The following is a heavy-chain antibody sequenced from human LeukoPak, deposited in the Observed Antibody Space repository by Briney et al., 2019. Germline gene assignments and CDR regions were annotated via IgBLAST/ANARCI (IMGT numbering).Heavy chain of an antibody. CDR1: GGYY. CDR3: ARGKGLFDY. J-gene: IGHJ4*02. V-gene: IGHV4-34*01. CDR2: SDHGGST. Sequence: SETLSLTCTVYGGYYWSWIRQPPGKGLEWIGESDHGGSTKYNPSLKSRVTISVDTSKNQFSLKVNSVTAADTAVYYCARGKGLFDYWGQGTLVTVSS.